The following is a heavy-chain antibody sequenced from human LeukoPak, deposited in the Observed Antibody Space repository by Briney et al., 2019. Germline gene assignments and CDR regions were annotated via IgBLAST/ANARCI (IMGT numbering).Heavy chain of an antibody. J-gene: IGHJ4*02. CDR2: ISGSGGST. D-gene: IGHD6-13*01. CDR3: AKSFGPVIAAAGTGAD. Sequence: AGGSLRLSCAASGFTFSSYAMSWVRQAPGKGLEWVSAISGSGGSTDYADSVKGRFTISRDNSKNTLYLQMNSLRAEDTAVYYCAKSFGPVIAAAGTGADWGQGTLVTVSS. CDR1: GFTFSSYA. V-gene: IGHV3-23*01.